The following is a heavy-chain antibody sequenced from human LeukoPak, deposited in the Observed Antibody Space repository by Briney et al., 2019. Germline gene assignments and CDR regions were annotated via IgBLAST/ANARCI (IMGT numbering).Heavy chain of an antibody. V-gene: IGHV1-46*01. CDR3: ARHPSPRLHHFDY. CDR2: INPSGDST. D-gene: IGHD2-15*01. Sequence: GASVKVSCKASGYTFTSYYMHWVRQAAGQGLEWMGIINPSGDSTSYEQRFQGRLTMTRDTSTNTVYMELSSLRSEDTAVYYCARHPSPRLHHFDYWGQGTLVTVSS. CDR1: GYTFTSYY. J-gene: IGHJ4*02.